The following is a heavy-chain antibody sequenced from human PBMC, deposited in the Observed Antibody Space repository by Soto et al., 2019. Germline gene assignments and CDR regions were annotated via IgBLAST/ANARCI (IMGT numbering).Heavy chain of an antibody. CDR2: IIPIFGTA. CDR1: GGTFSRHA. V-gene: IGHV1-69*01. CDR3: ARGWGYDSNDYYYAY. Sequence: QVQLVQSGAEVRKPGSSVKVSCKASGGTFSRHAISWVRQAPGQGLEWMGGIIPIFGTANHAQKFQGRVTIIGDESKSTVYMEVSSLSSEDTAMYYCARGWGYDSNDYYYAYWGQGTLVIVSS. J-gene: IGHJ4*02. D-gene: IGHD3-22*01.